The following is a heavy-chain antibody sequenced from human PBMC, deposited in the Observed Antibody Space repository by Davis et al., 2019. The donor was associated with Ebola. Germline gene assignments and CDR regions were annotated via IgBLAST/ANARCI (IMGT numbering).Heavy chain of an antibody. CDR1: GGSLSSRSYY. V-gene: IGHV4-39*01. CDR3: ARQEQLGWFDP. J-gene: IGHJ5*02. CDR2: IYYGGST. Sequence: SETLSLTCTVSGGSLSSRSYYWAWIRQPPGKGLEWIGNIYYGGSTYYNPSLKSRVSISVDTSKNQFSLKLSSVTAADTAVYYCARQEQLGWFDPWGQGTLVTVSS. D-gene: IGHD6-6*01.